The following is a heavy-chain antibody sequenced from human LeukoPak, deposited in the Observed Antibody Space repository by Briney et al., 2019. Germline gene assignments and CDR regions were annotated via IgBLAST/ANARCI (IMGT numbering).Heavy chain of an antibody. V-gene: IGHV3-49*03. CDR2: IRSKGYGGTT. Sequence: PGGSLRLSCTASGFTFGDYALSWFRQAPGKGLEWVGFIRSKGYGGTTEYAASVKGRFTISRDESKSIGYLQMNGLKIEDTAVYYCSRDHAAAAGPGWYFDLWGRGTLVTVSS. CDR1: GFTFGDYA. D-gene: IGHD6-13*01. CDR3: SRDHAAAAGPGWYFDL. J-gene: IGHJ2*01.